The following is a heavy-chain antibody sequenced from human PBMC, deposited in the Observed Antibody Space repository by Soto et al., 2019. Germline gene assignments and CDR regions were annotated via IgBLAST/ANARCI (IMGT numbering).Heavy chain of an antibody. Sequence: EVQLVESGGGLVQPGGSLRLSCAASGFTFSSYWMSWVRQAPGQGLEWVAKLKQVGSEKYYVDSVKGRFTISRDNAKNSLYLHMNSLRVEVAAVYYCARAGVLRRDDAFDSWGQGTMVTVSS. J-gene: IGHJ3*02. CDR3: ARAGVLRRDDAFDS. CDR1: GFTFSSYW. V-gene: IGHV3-7*01. CDR2: LKQVGSEK. D-gene: IGHD2-8*01.